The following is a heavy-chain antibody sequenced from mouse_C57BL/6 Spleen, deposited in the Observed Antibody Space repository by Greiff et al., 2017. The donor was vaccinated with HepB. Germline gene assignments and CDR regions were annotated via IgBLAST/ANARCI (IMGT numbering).Heavy chain of an antibody. V-gene: IGHV1-63*01. CDR2: IYPGGGYT. CDR1: GYTFTNYW. Sequence: VQLQQSGAELVRPGTSVKMSCKASGYTFTNYWIGWAKQRPGHGLEWIGDIYPGGGYTNYNEKFKGKATLTADKSSSTAYRQFSSLTSEDSAIYYSARHGISYPAWFAYWGQGTLVTVSA. CDR3: ARHGISYPAWFAY. D-gene: IGHD1-1*01. J-gene: IGHJ3*01.